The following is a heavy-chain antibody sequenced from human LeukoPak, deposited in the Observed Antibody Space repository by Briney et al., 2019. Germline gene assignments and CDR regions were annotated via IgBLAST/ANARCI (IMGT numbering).Heavy chain of an antibody. CDR2: ISWNSGNI. CDR3: ARGDSSWDY. CDR1: GFSFKDFA. V-gene: IGHV3-9*01. J-gene: IGHJ4*02. D-gene: IGHD6-13*01. Sequence: PGGSLRLSCAASGFSFKDFAMHWVRQGPGKGLEWVAGISWNSGNIGYADSVKGRFTISRDNAKRSLYLQMNSLRVEDTALYYCARGDSSWDYWGQGTLVTVSS.